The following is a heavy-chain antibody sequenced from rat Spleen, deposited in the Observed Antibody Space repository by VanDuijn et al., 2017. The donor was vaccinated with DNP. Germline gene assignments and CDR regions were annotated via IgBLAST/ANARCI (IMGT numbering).Heavy chain of an antibody. D-gene: IGHD4-3*01. CDR3: ARWGRDTGFGY. V-gene: IGHV1-47*01. CDR1: GYTFTSNH. CDR2: IHTGSGGT. J-gene: IGHJ3*01. Sequence: QVQLQQSGAELVKPGTSVKLSCKASGYTFTSNHMNWIKQTTGQGLEYIGYIHTGSGGTNYNEKFKGKATLTIDRSSTTAFMQLTSLTPDDSAVYYCARWGRDTGFGYWGQGTLVTVSS.